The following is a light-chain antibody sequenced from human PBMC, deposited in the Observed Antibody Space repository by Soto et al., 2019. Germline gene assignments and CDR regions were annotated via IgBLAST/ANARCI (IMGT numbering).Light chain of an antibody. CDR1: QTVNIW. V-gene: IGKV1-5*03. J-gene: IGKJ4*01. CDR3: QQYHGLLP. Sequence: DIQMTQSPSTLSASIGDRVTITCRASQTVNIWLAWYQQKPGKAPKLLIQKASSLESGVPSRFSGSGSGTDFTLTISSLQPDDFATYYCQQYHGLLPFGGGTRVEIK. CDR2: KAS.